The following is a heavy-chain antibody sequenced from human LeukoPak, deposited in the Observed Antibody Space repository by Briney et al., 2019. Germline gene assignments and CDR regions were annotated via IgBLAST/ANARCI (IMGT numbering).Heavy chain of an antibody. D-gene: IGHD3-16*01. J-gene: IGHJ3*02. Sequence: SETLSLTCTVSGGSISSYYWSWIRQPPGKGLEWIGYIYYSGSTYYNPSLKSRVTISVDTSKNQFSLKLSSVTAADTAVYYCARAVSRQMITVSSAFDIWGQRTTVTVSS. CDR1: GGSISSYY. V-gene: IGHV4-59*08. CDR3: ARAVSRQMITVSSAFDI. CDR2: IYYSGST.